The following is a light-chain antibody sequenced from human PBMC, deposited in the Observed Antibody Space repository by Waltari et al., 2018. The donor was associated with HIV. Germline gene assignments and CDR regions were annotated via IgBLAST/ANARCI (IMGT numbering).Light chain of an antibody. J-gene: IGLJ2*01. V-gene: IGLV2-14*03. CDR2: DVD. CDR1: DRAFGLYNF. Sequence: AVTQPASVSGLPGQSTTISCTGDDRAFGLYNFFSWYQQHSGNPPRLILYDVDSRASGVSDRFSGSMSGNTASLTISGLRAEDEGHYYCASFTGDNTVIFGGGTEVTVL. CDR3: ASFTGDNTVI.